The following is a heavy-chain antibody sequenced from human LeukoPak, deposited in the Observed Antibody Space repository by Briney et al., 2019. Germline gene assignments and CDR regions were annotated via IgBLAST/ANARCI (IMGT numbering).Heavy chain of an antibody. Sequence: GGSLRLSCAASGVSFNESYMTWIRQAPGKGLEWVAYISGRSYSMYYADSVKGRFNISRDNSLNSLYLHMSSLRADDTAVYYCVRRKRRFDYWGQGTLVTVSS. CDR3: VRRKRRFDY. J-gene: IGHJ4*02. V-gene: IGHV3-11*01. CDR1: GVSFNESY. CDR2: ISGRSYSM.